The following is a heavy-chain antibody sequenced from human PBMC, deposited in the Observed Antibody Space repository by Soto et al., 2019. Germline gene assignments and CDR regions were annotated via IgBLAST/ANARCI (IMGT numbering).Heavy chain of an antibody. CDR3: TRGRSSGWYVVRFDP. Sequence: GGSLRLSCTASGFTFGDYAMSWFRQAPGKGLEWVGFIRSKAYGGTTEYAASVKGRFTISRDDSKSIAYLQMNSLKTEDTAVYYCTRGRSSGWYVVRFDPWGQGTLVTVSS. D-gene: IGHD6-19*01. V-gene: IGHV3-49*03. J-gene: IGHJ5*02. CDR1: GFTFGDYA. CDR2: IRSKAYGGTT.